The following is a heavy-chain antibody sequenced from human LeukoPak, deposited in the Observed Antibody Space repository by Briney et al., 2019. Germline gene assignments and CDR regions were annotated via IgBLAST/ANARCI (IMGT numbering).Heavy chain of an antibody. J-gene: IGHJ6*03. Sequence: PSQTLSLTCTVSGGSISSGDYYWSWIRQPPGKGLEWIGSIYYSGSTYYNPSLKSRVTISVDTSKNQFSLKLSSVTAADTAVYYCARQADILTGYRPEGYYMDVWGKGTTVTVSS. V-gene: IGHV4-39*01. CDR2: IYYSGST. CDR1: GGSISSGDYY. D-gene: IGHD3-9*01. CDR3: ARQADILTGYRPEGYYMDV.